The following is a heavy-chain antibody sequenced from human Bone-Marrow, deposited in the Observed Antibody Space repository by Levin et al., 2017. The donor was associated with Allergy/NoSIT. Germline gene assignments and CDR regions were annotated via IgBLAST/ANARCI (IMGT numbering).Heavy chain of an antibody. CDR2: IKQDGSEK. J-gene: IGHJ5*02. CDR1: GFTFSSYW. Sequence: PGGSLRLSCAASGFTFSSYWMSWVRQAPGKGLEWVANIKQDGSEKYYVDSVKGRFTISRDNAKNSLYLQMNSLRAEDTAVYYCARSRVLDVLRFLEWPNRGVAWFDPWGQGTLVTVSS. V-gene: IGHV3-7*01. D-gene: IGHD3-3*01. CDR3: ARSRVLDVLRFLEWPNRGVAWFDP.